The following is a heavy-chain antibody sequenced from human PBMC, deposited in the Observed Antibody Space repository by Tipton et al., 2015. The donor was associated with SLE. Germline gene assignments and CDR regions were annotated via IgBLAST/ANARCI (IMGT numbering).Heavy chain of an antibody. CDR1: GFTFSSYE. D-gene: IGHD3-10*01. V-gene: IGHV3-48*03. Sequence: SLRLSCAASGFTFSSYEMNWVRQAPGKGLEWVSYISSSGSTIYYADSVKGRFTISRDNAKNPLYLQMNSPRAEDAAVYYCAAYRYGSVYGGQGTLVAVSS. J-gene: IGHJ4*02. CDR3: AAYRYGSVY. CDR2: ISSSGSTI.